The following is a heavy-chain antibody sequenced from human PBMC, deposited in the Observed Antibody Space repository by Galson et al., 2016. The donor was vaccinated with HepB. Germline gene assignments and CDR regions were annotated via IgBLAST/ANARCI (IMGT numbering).Heavy chain of an antibody. V-gene: IGHV5-51*01. CDR2: TYPQDSDT. Sequence: QSGAEVKKPGESLQISCQGSGYTFTKYWIGWVRQLPGEGLEWMGVTYPQDSDTRYGPSFQGQVTISADKSISTAYLQWTSLKASDTGIYFFVRRLAAAAGGRGDFWGQGTQVTVSS. CDR3: VRRLAAAAGGRGDF. D-gene: IGHD6-13*01. CDR1: GYTFTKYW. J-gene: IGHJ4*02.